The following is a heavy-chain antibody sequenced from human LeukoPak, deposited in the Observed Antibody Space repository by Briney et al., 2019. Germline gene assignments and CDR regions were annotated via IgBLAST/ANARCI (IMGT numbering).Heavy chain of an antibody. J-gene: IGHJ6*02. V-gene: IGHV1-69*13. CDR1: GGTFSSYG. Sequence: WASVTVSCKASGGTFSSYGISWVRQAPGQGLEWMRGIIPIFGTANYAQKFQGRVTITADESTSTAYMELSSLRSEDTAVYYCARDGGSFSYNMDVWGQGTTVTVSS. CDR3: ARDGGSFSYNMDV. D-gene: IGHD1-26*01. CDR2: IIPIFGTA.